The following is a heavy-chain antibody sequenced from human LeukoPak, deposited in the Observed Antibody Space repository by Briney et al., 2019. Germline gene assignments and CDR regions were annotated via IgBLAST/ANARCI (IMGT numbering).Heavy chain of an antibody. D-gene: IGHD2-2*01. V-gene: IGHV4-30-4*01. J-gene: IGHJ6*02. CDR3: ARDRYQLLSTKGEYYYYGMDV. CDR1: GGSISSGDYY. CDR2: NYYSGST. Sequence: PSETLSLTCTVSGGSISSGDYYWSWIRQPPGKGLESIGYNYYSGSTYYNPSLKSQVTISVDTSKNQFSLKLSSVTAADTAVYYCARDRYQLLSTKGEYYYYGMDVWGQGTTVTVSS.